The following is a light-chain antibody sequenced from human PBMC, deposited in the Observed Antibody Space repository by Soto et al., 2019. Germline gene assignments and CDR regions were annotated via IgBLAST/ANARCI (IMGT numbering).Light chain of an antibody. J-gene: IGKJ1*01. CDR1: QGFTRW. CDR2: EAS. V-gene: IGKV1-5*01. CDR3: QQYDVYPWT. Sequence: DIQMTQSPSTLSASIGDRVTITYRASQGFTRWLAWYQQKPGKAPKLLISEASILQAGVPSRFSGSGSGTDFTLTISSLQPDDFGTYYCQQYDVYPWTFGQGTKVEIK.